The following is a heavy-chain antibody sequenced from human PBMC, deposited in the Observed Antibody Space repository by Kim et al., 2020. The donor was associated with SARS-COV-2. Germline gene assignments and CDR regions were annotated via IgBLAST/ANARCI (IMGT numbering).Heavy chain of an antibody. Sequence: YVDSVKGRFTMSRDNAKNTVYLQMSSLRTEDRATYYCAALDAGQVPGGIWGQGTVVTVSS. J-gene: IGHJ4*02. V-gene: IGHV3-48*03. D-gene: IGHD3-10*01. CDR3: AALDAGQVPGGI.